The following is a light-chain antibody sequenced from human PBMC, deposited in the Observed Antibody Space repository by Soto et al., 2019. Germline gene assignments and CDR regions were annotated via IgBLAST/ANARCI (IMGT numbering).Light chain of an antibody. V-gene: IGLV1-44*01. CDR2: ADN. J-gene: IGLJ1*01. CDR3: AAWDGSTNGFF. Sequence: QSVLTQPPSASGTPGQRVSISCSGSSSNIGSNSVQWHQQLPGTAPNLLIYADNQRPSGVPDRFSGSKSGTSASLAITGLQSGDEADYYCAAWDGSTNGFFFATGPKVTVL. CDR1: SSNIGSNS.